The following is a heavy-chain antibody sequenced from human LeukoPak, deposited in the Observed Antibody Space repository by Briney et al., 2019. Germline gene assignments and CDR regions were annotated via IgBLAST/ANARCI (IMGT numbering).Heavy chain of an antibody. Sequence: PGGSLRLSCAASGFTFSSYGMHWVRQAPGKGLEWVAFIRYDGSNKYYADSVKGRFTISRDNSKNSVFLQMNSLRVDDTAVYFCTRGMNPETWGQGALITVSS. CDR2: IRYDGSNK. CDR3: TRGMNPET. V-gene: IGHV3-30*02. CDR1: GFTFSSYG. J-gene: IGHJ5*02. D-gene: IGHD1-14*01.